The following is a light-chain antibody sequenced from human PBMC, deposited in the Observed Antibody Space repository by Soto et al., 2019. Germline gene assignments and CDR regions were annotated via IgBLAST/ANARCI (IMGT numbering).Light chain of an antibody. CDR2: DDN. CDR3: AAWADSLFYV. V-gene: IGLV1-44*01. J-gene: IGLJ1*01. CDR1: NSNIGTNS. Sequence: QSVLTQPPSASGTPGQRVTISCSGSNSNIGTNSVNWYQHLPGTAPKLLIYDDNQRPAGVPDRFSGSKSGTSASLAISGLQSEDEADYSCAAWADSLFYVFGSGTQLTVL.